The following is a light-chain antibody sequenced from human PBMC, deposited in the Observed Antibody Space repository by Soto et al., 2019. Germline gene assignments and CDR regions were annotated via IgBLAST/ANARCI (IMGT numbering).Light chain of an antibody. V-gene: IGLV1-40*01. CDR2: GNS. CDR1: RSNNGTGSD. J-gene: IGLJ1*01. CDR3: QAYDSGLSGPV. Sequence: SVLAQPPSVSGGPGQRGTLSRAGGRSNNGTGSDVQWYQQLPGTAPKLLIYGNSNRPSGVPDRFSGSKSGTSASLAITGLQAEDEADYYCQAYDSGLSGPVFGTGTKVTVL.